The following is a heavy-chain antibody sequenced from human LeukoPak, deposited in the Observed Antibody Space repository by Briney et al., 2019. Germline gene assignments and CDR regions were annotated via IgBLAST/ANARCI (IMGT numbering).Heavy chain of an antibody. V-gene: IGHV4-38-2*02. CDR1: GYSISSGYY. Sequence: SETLSLTCTVSGYSISSGYYWGWIRQPPGKGLEWIGSIYHSGRTYYNPSLKSRVTISVDTSKNQFSLKLSSVTAADTAVYYCASGDCSGGGCDRVLDYWGQGTLVTVSP. CDR3: ASGDCSGGGCDRVLDY. J-gene: IGHJ4*02. CDR2: IYHSGRT. D-gene: IGHD2-15*01.